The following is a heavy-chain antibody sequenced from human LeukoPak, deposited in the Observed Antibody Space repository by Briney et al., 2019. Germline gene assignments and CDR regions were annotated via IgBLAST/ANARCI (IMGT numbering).Heavy chain of an antibody. CDR3: ARDYYDFWSGSILFDY. CDR1: GYTFTGYY. D-gene: IGHD3-3*01. J-gene: IGHJ4*02. Sequence: ASVKVSCKAFGYTFTGYYMHWVRQAPGQGLEWMGWINPNSGGTNYAQKFQGRVTMTRDTSISTAYMELSRLRSDDTAVYYCARDYYDFWSGSILFDYWGQGTLVTASS. CDR2: INPNSGGT. V-gene: IGHV1-2*02.